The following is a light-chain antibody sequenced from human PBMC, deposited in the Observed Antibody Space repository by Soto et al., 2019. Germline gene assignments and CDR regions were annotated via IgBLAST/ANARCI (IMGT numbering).Light chain of an antibody. Sequence: DIQMTQSPSTLSASVGDRVTITCRASQSISSWLAWYQQKPGKAPKLLIYKASSLESGVPLRFSGSGSGTEFTITISSLQPDDFATYYCQQYNSYPYTFGQGTKLEIK. CDR3: QQYNSYPYT. J-gene: IGKJ2*01. CDR1: QSISSW. V-gene: IGKV1-5*03. CDR2: KAS.